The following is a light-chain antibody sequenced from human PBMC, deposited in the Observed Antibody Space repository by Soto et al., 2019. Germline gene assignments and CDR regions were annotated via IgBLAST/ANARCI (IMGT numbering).Light chain of an antibody. CDR3: QQRHMWPIT. CDR1: QSVSSSY. CDR2: GAS. J-gene: IGKJ5*01. Sequence: EIVLTQSPGTLSLSPGESATLSCMASQSVSSSYLAWYQQKPGQAPRLLIYGASSRATGIPDRFSGSGSGTDFTLTISSLEPEDSAVYYCQQRHMWPITFGQGTRLEIK. V-gene: IGKV3D-20*02.